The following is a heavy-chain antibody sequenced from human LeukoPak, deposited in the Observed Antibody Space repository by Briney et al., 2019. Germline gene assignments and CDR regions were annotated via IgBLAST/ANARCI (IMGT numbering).Heavy chain of an antibody. CDR1: GGSISSYY. Sequence: PSETLSLTCTVSGGSISSYYWSWIRQPAGKGLECIGRIYTSGSTNYNPSLKSRVTMSVDTSKNQFSLKLSSVTAADTAVYCCAREMSVTDAFDIWGQGAMVTVSS. CDR2: IYTSGST. J-gene: IGHJ3*02. V-gene: IGHV4-4*07. CDR3: AREMSVTDAFDI.